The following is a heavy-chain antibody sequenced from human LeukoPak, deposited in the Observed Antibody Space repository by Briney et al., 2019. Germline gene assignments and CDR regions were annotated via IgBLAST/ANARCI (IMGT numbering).Heavy chain of an antibody. CDR1: GYNLNGYY. J-gene: IGHJ6*02. Sequence: ASVKVSCKPSGYNLNGYYMHWVRQAPRQGLEWMGWMNANSGGTKYAQKFQGRVTMTRDTPISTAYMELSRLRSDDTAVYYCARVRYRYDFWSGRGRYYYGMDVWGQGTTVTVSS. CDR2: MNANSGGT. V-gene: IGHV1-2*02. CDR3: ARVRYRYDFWSGRGRYYYGMDV. D-gene: IGHD3-3*01.